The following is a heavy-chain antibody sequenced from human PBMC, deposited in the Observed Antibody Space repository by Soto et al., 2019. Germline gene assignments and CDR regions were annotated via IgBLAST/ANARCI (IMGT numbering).Heavy chain of an antibody. Sequence: SETLSLTCTVSGGSISSGGYYWSWIRQHPGKGLEWIGYIYYSGSTYYNPSLKSRVTISVDTSKNQFSLKLSSVTAADTAVYYCARNSAIWVNYYDSSGLASWGQGTLVTVSS. CDR3: ARNSAIWVNYYDSSGLAS. J-gene: IGHJ5*01. CDR2: IYYSGST. V-gene: IGHV4-31*03. CDR1: GGSISSGGYY. D-gene: IGHD3-22*01.